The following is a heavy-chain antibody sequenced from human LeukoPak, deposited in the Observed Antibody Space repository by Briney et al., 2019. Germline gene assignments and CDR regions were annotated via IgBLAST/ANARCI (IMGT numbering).Heavy chain of an antibody. J-gene: IGHJ4*02. D-gene: IGHD1-26*01. CDR3: ARPDSGTYCVDH. V-gene: IGHV1-2*02. Sequence: GASVKVSCTTSGYTFTAYNMRWVRQAPGQGLEWMGWINPNSGDTNYAQKFQGRVTMTRDTSINTAYMDLSRLTSDDTAVYYCARPDSGTYCVDHWGQGTLSPSLQ. CDR1: GYTFTAYN. CDR2: INPNSGDT.